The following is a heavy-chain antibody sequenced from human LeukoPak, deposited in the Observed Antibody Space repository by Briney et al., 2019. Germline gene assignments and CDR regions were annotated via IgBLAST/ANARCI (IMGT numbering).Heavy chain of an antibody. Sequence: SETLSLTCTVSGGSISSYYWSWIRQPPGKGLEWIGYIYYSGSNNYNPSLKSRVTISVDASKNQFPLKLSYVTAADTAVHYCAGVGETAMAIDYWGQGTLVTVPS. D-gene: IGHD5-18*01. J-gene: IGHJ4*02. CDR3: AGVGETAMAIDY. CDR2: IYYSGSN. V-gene: IGHV4-59*01. CDR1: GGSISSYY.